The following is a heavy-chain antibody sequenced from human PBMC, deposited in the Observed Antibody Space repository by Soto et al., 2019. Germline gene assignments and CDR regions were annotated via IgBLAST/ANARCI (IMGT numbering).Heavy chain of an antibody. CDR2: IFPGDSDT. Sequence: GESLKISCKGSGYNFANYWIGWVRQMPGKGLEWMGMIFPGDSDTKNSPSLQGQITVSVDKSDSSAYLQWRSLKASDTAMYYCAAGYTTGPDAFDIWGQGTMVTVSS. CDR3: AAGYTTGPDAFDI. CDR1: GYNFANYW. J-gene: IGHJ3*02. V-gene: IGHV5-51*03. D-gene: IGHD6-13*01.